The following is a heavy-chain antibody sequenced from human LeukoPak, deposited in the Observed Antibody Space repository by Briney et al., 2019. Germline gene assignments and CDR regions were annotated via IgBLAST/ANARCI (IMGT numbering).Heavy chain of an antibody. J-gene: IGHJ4*02. V-gene: IGHV4-31*03. CDR2: IYYSGST. CDR3: ASYGDYAFDY. CDR1: GGSISSGYYY. Sequence: SQPLSLTCTVSGGSISSGYYYWSWTRQHPGKGLEWIGYIYYSGSTYYNPSLKSRVTISIDTSKNQFSLKLSSVTAADTAVYCCASYGDYAFDYWGQGTLVTVS. D-gene: IGHD4-17*01.